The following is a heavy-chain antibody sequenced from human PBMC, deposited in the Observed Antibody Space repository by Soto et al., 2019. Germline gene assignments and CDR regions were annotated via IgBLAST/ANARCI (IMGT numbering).Heavy chain of an antibody. D-gene: IGHD3-10*01. CDR2: INPRGGST. CDR3: ARDQDGSGTYYFNWFDT. J-gene: IGHJ5*02. CDR1: VYTFTRYY. V-gene: IGHV1-46*01. Sequence: XSVKVSCKASVYTFTRYYMHWVRQAPGQGLEWMGIINPRGGSTSYAQKFQGRVTLTRDTSTSTVYMELSSLRSEDTAVYYCARDQDGSGTYYFNWFDTWGQGTLVTVS.